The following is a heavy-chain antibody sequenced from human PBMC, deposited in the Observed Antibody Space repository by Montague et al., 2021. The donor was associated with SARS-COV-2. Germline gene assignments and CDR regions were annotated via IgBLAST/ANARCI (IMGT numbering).Heavy chain of an antibody. J-gene: IGHJ5*02. D-gene: IGHD2-2*01. CDR1: GGSISSSSYY. V-gene: IGHV4-39*01. CDR3: ARLKAPYCSSTSCYSASWFDP. CDR2: IYYSEST. Sequence: SETRSLTCTVSGGSISSSSYYWGWIRQPPGKGLEWIGSIYYSESTYYNPSLKSRVTISVDTSKNQFSLKLSSVTAADTAVYYCARLKAPYCSSTSCYSASWFDPWGQGTLVTVSS.